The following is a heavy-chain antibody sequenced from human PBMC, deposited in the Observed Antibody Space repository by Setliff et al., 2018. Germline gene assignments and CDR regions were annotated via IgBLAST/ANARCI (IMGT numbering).Heavy chain of an antibody. J-gene: IGHJ4*02. Sequence: LSLTCTVSGGSVRGYYWSWIRQPPGKGLEWIWYMYYSGDTNYNPSLKSRVTISVDTSKNQFSLELRSVTAADTAVYYCARLPPLHTPMALTFDYWGQGILVTVSS. CDR1: GGSVRGYY. V-gene: IGHV4-59*08. CDR2: MYYSGDT. D-gene: IGHD5-18*01. CDR3: ARLPPLHTPMALTFDY.